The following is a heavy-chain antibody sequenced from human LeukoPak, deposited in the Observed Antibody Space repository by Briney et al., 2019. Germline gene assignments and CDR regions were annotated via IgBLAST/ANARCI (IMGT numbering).Heavy chain of an antibody. CDR1: GGSFSGYY. V-gene: IGHV4-34*01. CDR2: INHSGST. J-gene: IGHJ5*02. CDR3: ARPDIVVVPASIPAVGFDP. D-gene: IGHD2-2*01. Sequence: SETLSLTCTVYGGSFSGYYWSWIRQPPGKGLEWIGEINHSGSTNYNPSLKSRVTISVDTSKNQFSLKLSSVTAADTAVYFCARPDIVVVPASIPAVGFDPWGQGTLVTVSS.